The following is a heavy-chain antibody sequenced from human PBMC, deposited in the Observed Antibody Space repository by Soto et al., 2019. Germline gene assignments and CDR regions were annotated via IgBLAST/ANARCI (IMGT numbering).Heavy chain of an antibody. D-gene: IGHD6-13*01. CDR3: ARGSRGSSWYLFYFDY. Sequence: GASVKVSCQASGGTFSSYAISWVRQAPGQGLEWMGGIIPIFGTANYAQKFQGRVTITADKSTSTAYMELSSLRSEDTAVYYCARGSRGSSWYLFYFDYWGQGTLVTVSS. J-gene: IGHJ4*02. V-gene: IGHV1-69*06. CDR1: GGTFSSYA. CDR2: IIPIFGTA.